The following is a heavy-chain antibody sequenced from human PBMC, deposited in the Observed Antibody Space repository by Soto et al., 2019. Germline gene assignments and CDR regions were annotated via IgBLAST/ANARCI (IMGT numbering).Heavy chain of an antibody. CDR3: ARGKVRYSYGQGYYYYGMDV. CDR2: INPNSGGT. Sequence: GASVKVSCKASGYTFTGYYMHWVRQAPGQGLEWMGWINPNSGGTNYAQKFQGRVTMTRDTSIRTAYMELSRLRSDDTAVYYCARGKVRYSYGQGYYYYGMDVWGQGTTVTVSS. CDR1: GYTFTGYY. D-gene: IGHD5-18*01. V-gene: IGHV1-2*02. J-gene: IGHJ6*02.